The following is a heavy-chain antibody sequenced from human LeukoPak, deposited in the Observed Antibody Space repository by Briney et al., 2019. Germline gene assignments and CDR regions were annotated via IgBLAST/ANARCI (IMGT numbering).Heavy chain of an antibody. Sequence: GGSLRLSCAASGFTSSSYAMHWVRQAPGKGLEWVAVISYDGSNKYYADSVKGRFTISRDNSKNTLYLQMNSLRAEDTAVYYCARDPYGSGSYSFDYWGQGTLVTVSS. CDR3: ARDPYGSGSYSFDY. CDR1: GFTSSSYA. V-gene: IGHV3-30*04. CDR2: ISYDGSNK. J-gene: IGHJ4*02. D-gene: IGHD3-10*01.